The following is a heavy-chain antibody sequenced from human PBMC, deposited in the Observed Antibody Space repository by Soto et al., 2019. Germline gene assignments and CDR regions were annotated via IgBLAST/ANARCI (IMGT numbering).Heavy chain of an antibody. CDR1: GGSFSGYY. D-gene: IGHD6-19*01. CDR2: INHSGGT. V-gene: IGHV4-34*01. J-gene: IGHJ4*02. CDR3: ARDDSSGWRNKLDY. Sequence: PSETLSLTCAVYGGSFSGYYWSWIRQPPGKGLEWIGEINHSGGTNYNPSLKSRVTISVDTSKNQFSLKLSSVTAADTAVYYCARDDSSGWRNKLDYWGPGTLVTVSS.